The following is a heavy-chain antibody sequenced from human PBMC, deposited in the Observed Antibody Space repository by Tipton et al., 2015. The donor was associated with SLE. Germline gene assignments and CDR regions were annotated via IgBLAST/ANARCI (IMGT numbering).Heavy chain of an antibody. D-gene: IGHD6-13*01. V-gene: IGHV3-7*03. J-gene: IGHJ4*02. CDR1: GFRFSDYW. CDR2: IKKDGSQK. CDR3: ARDAPRRYSSSRGYFDY. Sequence: SLRLSCAASGFRFSDYWMSWVRQAPGKGLEWVANIKKDGSQKYYVDSVKGRFTISRDNAKNSLYLQMNSLRAEDTAVYYCARDAPRRYSSSRGYFDYWGQGTLVTVSS.